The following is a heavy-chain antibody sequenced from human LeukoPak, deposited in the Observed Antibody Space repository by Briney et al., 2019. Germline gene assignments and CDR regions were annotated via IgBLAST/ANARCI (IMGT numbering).Heavy chain of an antibody. CDR3: AREQSGTRGWYTVDY. J-gene: IGHJ4*02. Sequence: GPLRLSCAASGFTFSTYAITWVRQGPGKGLGWVSAIRPDGDRTYYANSVRGRFTISRDNSKDTVYLQINGLRVEDTAVYYCAREQSGTRGWYTVDYWGQGTLVTVSS. CDR1: GFTFSTYA. V-gene: IGHV3-23*01. CDR2: IRPDGDRT. D-gene: IGHD6-19*01.